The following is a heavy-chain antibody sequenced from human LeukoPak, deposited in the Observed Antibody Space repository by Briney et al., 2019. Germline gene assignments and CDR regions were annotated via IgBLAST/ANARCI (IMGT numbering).Heavy chain of an antibody. V-gene: IGHV1-24*01. CDR1: GYTLTELS. Sequence: GASVKVSCKVSGYTLTELSMHWVRQAPGEGLEWMGGFDPEDGETIYAQKFQGRVTMTEDTSTDTAYMELSSLRSEDTAVYYCATDLFHYDFWSGQGYWGQGTLVTVSS. J-gene: IGHJ4*02. CDR3: ATDLFHYDFWSGQGY. D-gene: IGHD3-3*01. CDR2: FDPEDGET.